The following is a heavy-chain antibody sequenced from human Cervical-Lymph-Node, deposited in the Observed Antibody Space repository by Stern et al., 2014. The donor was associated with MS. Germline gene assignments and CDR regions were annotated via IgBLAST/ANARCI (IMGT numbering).Heavy chain of an antibody. D-gene: IGHD5-24*01. CDR2: IYYSGST. J-gene: IGHJ5*02. CDR1: GGSISSYY. Sequence: QVQLQESGPGLVKPSETLSLTCTVSGGSISSYYWSWIRQPPGKGLEWIGYIYYSGSTNYNPSLKSRVTISVDTSKNQFSLKLSSVPAADTAVYYCARDRRRDGWARFDPWGQGTLVTVSS. V-gene: IGHV4-59*01. CDR3: ARDRRRDGWARFDP.